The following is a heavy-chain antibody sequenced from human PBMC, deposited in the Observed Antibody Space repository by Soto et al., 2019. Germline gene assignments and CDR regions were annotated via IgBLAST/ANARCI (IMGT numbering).Heavy chain of an antibody. J-gene: IGHJ5*02. Sequence: EVNLLESGGDLVQPGGSLTLSCGASGFTFDNHAMSWVRQAPGKGLEWVSAISGNAVATYYADSVKGRFTISRDNSNNMVYLQMNRLRAEYPGIYYCVKDTISMVRGTNNWFDPWGQGTLVTVSS. CDR3: VKDTISMVRGTNNWFDP. CDR1: GFTFDNHA. CDR2: ISGNAVAT. D-gene: IGHD3-10*01. V-gene: IGHV3-23*01.